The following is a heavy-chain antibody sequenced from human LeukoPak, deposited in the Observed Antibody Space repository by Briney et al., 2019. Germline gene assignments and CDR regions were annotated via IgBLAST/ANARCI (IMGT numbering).Heavy chain of an antibody. CDR2: IAGGIGTT. CDR1: GFTFSSYA. D-gene: IGHD6-13*01. Sequence: PGGSLRLSCAASGFTFSSYAMNWVRQAPGKGLEWVSAIAGGIGTTFYADSVKGRFTISRDNSKNKLYLQLRSLRAEDTAVYYCAKDLTAASGEVFQFDYWGQGTRVTVS. J-gene: IGHJ4*02. V-gene: IGHV3-23*01. CDR3: AKDLTAASGEVFQFDY.